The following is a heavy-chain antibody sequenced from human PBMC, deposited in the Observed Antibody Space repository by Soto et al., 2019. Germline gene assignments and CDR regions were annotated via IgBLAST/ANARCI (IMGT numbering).Heavy chain of an antibody. Sequence: SETLSLTCTVSGGSISSGGYYWSWIRQHPGKGLEWIGYIYYSGSTYYNPSLKSRVTISVDTSKNQFSLKLSSVTAAETAVYYCARVAAAAEGWFDPWGQGTLVTVSS. V-gene: IGHV4-31*03. CDR2: IYYSGST. CDR3: ARVAAAAEGWFDP. CDR1: GGSISSGGYY. D-gene: IGHD6-13*01. J-gene: IGHJ5*02.